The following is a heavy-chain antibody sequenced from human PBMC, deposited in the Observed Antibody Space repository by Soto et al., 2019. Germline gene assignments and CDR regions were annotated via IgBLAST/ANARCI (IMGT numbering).Heavy chain of an antibody. Sequence: QVQLVESGGGVVQPGRSLRLSCAASGFTFSSYGMHWVRQAPGKGLEWVAVISYDGSNKYYADSVKGRFTISRDNSKNTLYLQMNSLRAEDTAVYYCAKGQYDSSGYVGYWGQGTLVTVSS. J-gene: IGHJ4*02. D-gene: IGHD3-22*01. CDR3: AKGQYDSSGYVGY. V-gene: IGHV3-30*18. CDR2: ISYDGSNK. CDR1: GFTFSSYG.